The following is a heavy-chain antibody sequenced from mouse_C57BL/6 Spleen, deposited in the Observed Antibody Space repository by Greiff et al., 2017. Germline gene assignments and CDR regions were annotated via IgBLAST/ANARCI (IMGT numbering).Heavy chain of an antibody. D-gene: IGHD1-1*01. CDR3: ANFGSSYAMDY. CDR1: GYTFTSYW. Sequence: QVQLQQPGAELVKPGASVKLSCKASGYTFTSYWMHWVKQRPGQGLEWIGMIHPNSGSTNYNEKFKSKATLTVDKSSSTAYMQLSSLTSEDTAVYYCANFGSSYAMDYWGQGTSVTVSS. CDR2: IHPNSGST. V-gene: IGHV1-64*01. J-gene: IGHJ4*01.